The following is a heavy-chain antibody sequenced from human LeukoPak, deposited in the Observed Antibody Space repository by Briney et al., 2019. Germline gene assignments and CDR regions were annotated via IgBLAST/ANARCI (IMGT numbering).Heavy chain of an antibody. Sequence: ASVKVSCKTSGYTFTDYHIHWVRQAPGQGLELMGWINPNNGDTNYVQKFQGRVTMTRDTSTSTAYMELRSLRSDDTAVYYCARVDGIAAAGFDYWGQGTLVTVSS. J-gene: IGHJ4*02. D-gene: IGHD6-13*01. V-gene: IGHV1-2*02. CDR1: GYTFTDYH. CDR2: INPNNGDT. CDR3: ARVDGIAAAGFDY.